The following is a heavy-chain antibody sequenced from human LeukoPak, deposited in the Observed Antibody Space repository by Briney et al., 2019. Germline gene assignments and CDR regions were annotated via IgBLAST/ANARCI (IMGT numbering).Heavy chain of an antibody. CDR1: GYTFTGYY. CDR2: INSKSGGT. J-gene: IGHJ4*02. D-gene: IGHD3-3*01. CDR3: AREALEWPQGDY. Sequence: ASVKVSCKASGYTFTGYYMHWVRQAPGQGLEWMGRINSKSGGTKYAQKFQGRVTMTRDASISTAYMELSRLRSDDTAVYYCAREALEWPQGDYWGQGTLVTVSA. V-gene: IGHV1-2*06.